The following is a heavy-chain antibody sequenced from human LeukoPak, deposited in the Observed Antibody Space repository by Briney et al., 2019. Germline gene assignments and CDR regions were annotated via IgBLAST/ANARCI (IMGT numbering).Heavy chain of an antibody. CDR1: GFTFSSYW. V-gene: IGHV3-7*04. D-gene: IGHD3-22*01. Sequence: PGGSLRLSCAASGFTFSSYWMSWVRQAPGKGLEWVANIKQDGSEKYYVDSVKGRFTISRDNAKDSLYLQMNSLRVEDTALYYCARAVSYYYDSSGYYSNAFDIWGQGTMVTVSS. J-gene: IGHJ3*02. CDR2: IKQDGSEK. CDR3: ARAVSYYYDSSGYYSNAFDI.